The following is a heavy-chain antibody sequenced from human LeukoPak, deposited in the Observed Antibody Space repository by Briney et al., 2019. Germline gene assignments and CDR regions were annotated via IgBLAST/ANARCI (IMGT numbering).Heavy chain of an antibody. Sequence: GGSLRLSCAASGFTFSNYWMSWVRQAPGKGLEWVANIKPDGSEKTYLGSVKGRFTISRDNAKNSLYLQMNSLRAEDTAVYYCATVWLTAPYFDYWGQGTLVTVSS. V-gene: IGHV3-7*01. J-gene: IGHJ4*02. CDR1: GFTFSNYW. CDR3: ATVWLTAPYFDY. CDR2: IKPDGSEK. D-gene: IGHD6-19*01.